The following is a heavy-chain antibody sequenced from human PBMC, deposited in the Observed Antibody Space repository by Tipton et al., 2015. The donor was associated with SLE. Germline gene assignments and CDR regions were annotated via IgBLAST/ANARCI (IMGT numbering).Heavy chain of an antibody. D-gene: IGHD3-9*01. CDR3: ARAGMDSDILPGPEADYFSYSGLDV. J-gene: IGHJ6*02. V-gene: IGHV4-31*03. CDR2: ISYTRGT. CDR1: GGSVRSGGYY. Sequence: TLSLTCTVSGGSVRSGGYYWNWIPPQPGKGLPWIWWISYTRGTYHNPSLKSRVSISVDTSKNPVSLKLNSVTAADTAVYYCARAGMDSDILPGPEADYFSYSGLDVWGQGTTVTVSS.